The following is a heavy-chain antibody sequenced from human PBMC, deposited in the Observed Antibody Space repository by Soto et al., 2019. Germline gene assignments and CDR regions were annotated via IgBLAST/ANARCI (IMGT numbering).Heavy chain of an antibody. D-gene: IGHD1-26*01. J-gene: IGHJ4*01. V-gene: IGHV6-1*01. CDR3: ARGEQYSGRISEY. Sequence: PSQTLALTCAITGDSVSSNSAGWSWVRQSPSRGLEWLGRTYYRSKWYYEYAVSVRGRITINPDTSKNQYSLQLNSVTPEDTAVYFCARGEQYSGRISEYLGQGTMVNVSA. CDR2: TYYRSKWYY. CDR1: GDSVSSNSAG.